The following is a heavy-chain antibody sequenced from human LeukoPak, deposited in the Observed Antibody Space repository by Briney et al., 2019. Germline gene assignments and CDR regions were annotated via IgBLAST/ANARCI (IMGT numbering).Heavy chain of an antibody. Sequence: PGGSLRLSCAASGFTFDDYAMHWVRQAPGKGLEWVSGISWNSGSIGYADSVKGRFTISRDNAKNSLYLQMNSLRAEDTALYYCAKDSSGAAAGDRNWFDPWGQGTLVTVSS. CDR3: AKDSSGAAAGDRNWFDP. V-gene: IGHV3-9*01. CDR2: ISWNSGSI. J-gene: IGHJ5*02. CDR1: GFTFDDYA. D-gene: IGHD6-13*01.